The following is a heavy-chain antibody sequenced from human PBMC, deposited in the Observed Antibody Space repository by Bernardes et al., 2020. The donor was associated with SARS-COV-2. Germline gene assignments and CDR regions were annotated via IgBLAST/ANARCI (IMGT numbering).Heavy chain of an antibody. V-gene: IGHV4-39*02. CDR3: VRDRQQWPTGWFDP. Sequence: SETLSLTCSVSGTSITNGSFRWGWIRQPPGKGLEWIGSLSYGGNIYYNPSLRSRVTISADTSATQFSLKLTSVTAADTAVYYCVRDRQQWPTGWFDPWGQGTLVTVSS. CDR2: LSYGGNI. D-gene: IGHD6-19*01. J-gene: IGHJ5*02. CDR1: GTSITNGSFR.